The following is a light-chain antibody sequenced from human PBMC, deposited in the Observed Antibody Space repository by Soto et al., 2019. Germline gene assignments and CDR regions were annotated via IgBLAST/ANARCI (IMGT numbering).Light chain of an antibody. CDR2: GAS. CDR1: QSVSGSY. Sequence: EIVLTQSPGTLSLSPGERATLSCRASQSVSGSYLAWYQHKPGQAPRLLIYGASNRATGVPDRFSGSGSGADFTLTISRLEPEDFAVYYCQQYGSSPRTFGLGTKVDIK. V-gene: IGKV3-20*01. J-gene: IGKJ1*01. CDR3: QQYGSSPRT.